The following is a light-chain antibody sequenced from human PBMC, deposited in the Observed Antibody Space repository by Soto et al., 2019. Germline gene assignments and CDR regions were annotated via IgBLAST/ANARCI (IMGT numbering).Light chain of an antibody. V-gene: IGLV2-11*01. J-gene: IGLJ1*01. Sequence: QSVLTQPRSVSGSPGQSVTISCTGTSSDVGGYNYVSWYQQYPGKAPKLMIYDVTKRPSGVPDRFSGSKSGNTASLTISGLQADDEADYFCCSYAGSYVFGTGTKLTVL. CDR1: SSDVGGYNY. CDR2: DVT. CDR3: CSYAGSYV.